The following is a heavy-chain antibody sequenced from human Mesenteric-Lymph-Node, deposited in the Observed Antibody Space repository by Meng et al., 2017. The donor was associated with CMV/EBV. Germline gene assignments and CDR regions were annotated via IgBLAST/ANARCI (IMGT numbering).Heavy chain of an antibody. CDR1: GYTFSSYG. Sequence: ASVKVSCKTSGYTFSSYGISWVRQAPGQGLEWMGWISTYNGNTNYTQKFQDRVTMTTDTSTSTAYMELRSLRSDDTAVYNCARGGFYDSSDYFDYWGQGTLVTVSS. V-gene: IGHV1-18*01. J-gene: IGHJ4*02. CDR2: ISTYNGNT. D-gene: IGHD3-22*01. CDR3: ARGGFYDSSDYFDY.